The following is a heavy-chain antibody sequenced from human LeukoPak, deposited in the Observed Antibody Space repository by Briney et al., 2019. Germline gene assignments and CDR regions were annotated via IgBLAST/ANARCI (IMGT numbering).Heavy chain of an antibody. CDR2: INPNSGGT. CDR3: ARGTLWLGGWFDP. V-gene: IGHV1-2*02. D-gene: IGHD3-10*01. Sequence: ASVKVSCKASGYTFTGYYMHWVRQAPGQGLEWMGWINPNSGGTNYAQKFQGRVTMTRDTSISTAYMELSRLRSDDTAVYYCARGTLWLGGWFDPWGKGTLVTVSS. CDR1: GYTFTGYY. J-gene: IGHJ5*02.